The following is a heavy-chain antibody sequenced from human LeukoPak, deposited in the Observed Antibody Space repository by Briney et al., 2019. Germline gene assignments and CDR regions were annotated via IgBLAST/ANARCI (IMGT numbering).Heavy chain of an antibody. Sequence: GGSLRLSCAASGFTFDDYAMHWVRQAPGKGLEWVSGISWNSGSIGYADSVKGRFTISRDNAKNSLYLQMNSLRAEDTALYYCAKDTTYYHDSSGYADYWGQGTLVTVSS. CDR1: GFTFDDYA. V-gene: IGHV3-9*01. CDR2: ISWNSGSI. CDR3: AKDTTYYHDSSGYADY. J-gene: IGHJ4*02. D-gene: IGHD3-22*01.